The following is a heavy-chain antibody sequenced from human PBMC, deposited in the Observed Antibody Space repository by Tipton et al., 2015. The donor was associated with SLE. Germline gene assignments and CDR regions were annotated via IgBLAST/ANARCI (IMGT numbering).Heavy chain of an antibody. J-gene: IGHJ6*02. V-gene: IGHV3-20*04. CDR3: AKDRNYGSGSYYFFGMDV. D-gene: IGHD3-10*01. Sequence: SLRLSCAASGFTFDDYGMSWVRQAPGKGLEWVSGINWNGGSTGYADSVKGRFTISRDTSKSSLYLQMNSVRSEDAGLYYCAKDRNYGSGSYYFFGMDVWGQGTTVSVSS. CDR1: GFTFDDYG. CDR2: INWNGGST.